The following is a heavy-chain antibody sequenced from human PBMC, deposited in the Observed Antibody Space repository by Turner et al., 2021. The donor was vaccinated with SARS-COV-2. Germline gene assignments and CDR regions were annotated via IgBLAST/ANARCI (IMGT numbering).Heavy chain of an antibody. J-gene: IGHJ1*01. D-gene: IGHD6-13*01. CDR1: GFTFSSYT. Sequence: QVHLVESGGCVVQPGRSRRLSCVASGFTFSSYTMHWVRQAPGKGLEWVASISYDGSNIYYTDSAKGRFTISRDNSKNTLYLQVNSLRADDTAVYYCARDLLAVVGTDEYFQYWGQGTLLTVSA. CDR2: ISYDGSNI. V-gene: IGHV3-30*04. CDR3: ARDLLAVVGTDEYFQY.